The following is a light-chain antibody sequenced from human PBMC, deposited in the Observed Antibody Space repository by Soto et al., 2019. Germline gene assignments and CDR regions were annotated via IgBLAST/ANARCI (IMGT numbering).Light chain of an antibody. CDR3: QSYDSSLNGSKV. CDR2: ANN. Sequence: QSVLTQPPSVSGAPGQRVTISCSGSSSNIGAGYDVHWYQQLPGTAPRLLIYANNLRPSGVPVRFSGSKSGTSASLAITGLQAEDEADYYCQSYDSSLNGSKVFGGGTKLTVL. V-gene: IGLV1-40*01. J-gene: IGLJ2*01. CDR1: SSNIGAGYD.